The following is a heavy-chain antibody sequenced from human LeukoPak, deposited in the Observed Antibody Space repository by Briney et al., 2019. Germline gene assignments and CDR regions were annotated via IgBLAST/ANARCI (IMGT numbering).Heavy chain of an antibody. CDR3: AREGCSSSWYPYYYYYYYMDV. Sequence: ASVKVSCKASGYTFTGYYMHWVRQAPGQGLEWMGWINPNSGGTNYAQKFQGRVTMTRDTSISTAYMELSRLRSDDTAVYYCAREGCSSSWYPYYYYYYYMDVWGKGTTVTISS. V-gene: IGHV1-2*02. CDR1: GYTFTGYY. J-gene: IGHJ6*03. D-gene: IGHD6-13*01. CDR2: INPNSGGT.